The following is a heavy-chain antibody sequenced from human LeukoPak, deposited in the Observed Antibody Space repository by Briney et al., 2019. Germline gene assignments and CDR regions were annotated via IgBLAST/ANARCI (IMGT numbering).Heavy chain of an antibody. Sequence: ASVKVSCEASGYTFTSYDINWVRQATGQGLEWMGWMNPNSGNTGYAQKFQGRVTMTRNTSISTAYMELSSLRSEDTAVYYCAIPNGATYSGGYAFDYWGQGTLVTVSS. CDR2: MNPNSGNT. J-gene: IGHJ4*02. CDR1: GYTFTSYD. D-gene: IGHD1-26*01. CDR3: AIPNGATYSGGYAFDY. V-gene: IGHV1-8*01.